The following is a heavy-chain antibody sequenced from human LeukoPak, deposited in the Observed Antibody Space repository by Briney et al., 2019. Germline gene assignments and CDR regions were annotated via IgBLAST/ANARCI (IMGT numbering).Heavy chain of an antibody. V-gene: IGHV4-34*01. Sequence: PSETLSLTCAVYGGSFSGYYWSWMRQPPGKGLEWIGEINHSGSTNYNPSLRSRVTISVDTSKNQFSLKLSSVTAADTAVYYCAREVDTATKVRRAFDIWGQGTMVPVSS. CDR2: INHSGST. J-gene: IGHJ3*02. CDR3: AREVDTATKVRRAFDI. CDR1: GGSFSGYY. D-gene: IGHD5-18*01.